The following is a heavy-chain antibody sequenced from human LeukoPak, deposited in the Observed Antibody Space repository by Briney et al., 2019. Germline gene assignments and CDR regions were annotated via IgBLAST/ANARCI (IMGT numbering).Heavy chain of an antibody. CDR3: ARQYSGSYKYNWFDP. J-gene: IGHJ5*02. CDR2: IYYSGST. Sequence: SETLSLTCTVSGGSISSSSYYWGWIRQPPGKGLEWIGSIYYSGSTYYNPSLKSRVTISVDTSKNQFSLKLSSVTAADTAVYYCARQYSGSYKYNWFDPWGQGTLVTVSS. CDR1: GGSISSSSYY. D-gene: IGHD1-26*01. V-gene: IGHV4-39*01.